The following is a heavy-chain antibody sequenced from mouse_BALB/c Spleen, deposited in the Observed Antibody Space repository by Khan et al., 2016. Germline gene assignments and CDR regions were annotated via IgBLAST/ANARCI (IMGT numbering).Heavy chain of an antibody. CDR3: ARWEYDPAGFAE. V-gene: IGHV9-3*02. J-gene: IGHJ3*01. CDR1: GYSFTNSG. Sequence: QIQLVQSGPELKKPGETFPISCPASGYSFTNSGMNWVKQAPGKGLKWMGCIDTNTGEPTYAEEFKGRFAFSLETSALPAYLQINNLKNVETATYFCARWEYDPAGFAECGQGQLVTVDA. D-gene: IGHD2-10*02. CDR2: IDTNTGEP.